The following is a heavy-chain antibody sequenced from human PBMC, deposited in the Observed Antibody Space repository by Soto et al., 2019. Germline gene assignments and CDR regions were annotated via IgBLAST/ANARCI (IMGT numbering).Heavy chain of an antibody. CDR3: ASGMGIVVVVEAFDI. CDR2: IYYSGST. Sequence: QLQLQESGPGLVKPSETLSLTCTVSGGSISSSSYYWGWIRQTPGKGLEWIGSIYYSGSTYYNPALKSRVTISVDTSKNQFSLKLSSVTAADTAVYYCASGMGIVVVVEAFDIWGQGTMVTVSS. V-gene: IGHV4-39*01. CDR1: GGSISSSSYY. J-gene: IGHJ3*02. D-gene: IGHD2-15*01.